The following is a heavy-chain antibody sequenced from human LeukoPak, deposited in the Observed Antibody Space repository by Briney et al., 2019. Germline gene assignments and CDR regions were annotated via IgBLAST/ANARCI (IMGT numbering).Heavy chain of an antibody. J-gene: IGHJ4*02. D-gene: IGHD6-6*01. Sequence: PGGSLRLSCAASGFTVSSNYMSWVRQAPGKGLEWVSVIYSGGSTYYADSVKGRFTISRDNSKNTLYLQMNSLRAEDTAVYYCARDFSGPGYSSSPGQGVWGQGTLVTVSS. CDR1: GFTVSSNY. CDR3: ARDFSGPGYSSSPGQGV. CDR2: IYSGGST. V-gene: IGHV3-53*01.